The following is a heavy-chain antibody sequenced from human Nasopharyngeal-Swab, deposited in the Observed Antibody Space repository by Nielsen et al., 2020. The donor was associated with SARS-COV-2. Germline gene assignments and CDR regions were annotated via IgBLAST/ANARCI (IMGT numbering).Heavy chain of an antibody. CDR2: IYYTGST. V-gene: IGHV4-31*01. Sequence: WVRPAPGKGLEWIGYIYYTGSTYCNPSLKSQVTISVDTSKNQFSLKLTSVTAADTAVYYCARYPSSSWSSYGMDVWGQGTTVTVSS. J-gene: IGHJ6*02. D-gene: IGHD6-13*01. CDR3: ARYPSSSWSSYGMDV.